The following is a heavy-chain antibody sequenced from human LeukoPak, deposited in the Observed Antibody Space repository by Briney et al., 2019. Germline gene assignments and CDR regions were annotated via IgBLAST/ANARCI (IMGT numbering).Heavy chain of an antibody. CDR2: IYYGGST. V-gene: IGHV4-39*01. CDR1: GGSISRTSYY. CDR3: ASSTVTTYNWFDP. J-gene: IGHJ5*02. Sequence: PSETLSLTCTVSGGSISRTSYYWGWIRQPPGKGLEWIGSIYYGGSTYYNPSLKSRVTISVDTSKNQFSLKLRSVTAADTAVYYCASSTVTTYNWFDPWGQGTLVTVSS. D-gene: IGHD4-17*01.